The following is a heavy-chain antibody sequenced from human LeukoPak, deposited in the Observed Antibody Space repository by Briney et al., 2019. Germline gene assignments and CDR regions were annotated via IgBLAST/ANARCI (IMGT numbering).Heavy chain of an antibody. D-gene: IGHD6-13*01. Sequence: PGGSLRLSCAASGFTFSSYSMNWVHQAPGKGLEWVSSISSSSSYIYYADSVKGRFTISRDNAKNSLYLQMNSRRAEDTAVYYCARWGSSCPFDYWGQGTLVTVSS. CDR2: ISSSSSYI. J-gene: IGHJ4*02. CDR1: GFTFSSYS. V-gene: IGHV3-21*01. CDR3: ARWGSSCPFDY.